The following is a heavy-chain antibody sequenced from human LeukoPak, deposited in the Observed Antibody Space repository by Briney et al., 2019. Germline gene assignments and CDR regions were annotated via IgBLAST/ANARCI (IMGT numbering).Heavy chain of an antibody. J-gene: IGHJ6*02. CDR2: IYYSGST. CDR1: GXSIXSXXXX. Sequence: SSETLSLTCTVSGXSIXSXXXXXXXXRQXXXXXLXWIGYIYYSGSTXYNPSLKSRVTISVDTSKNQFSLKLSSVTAADTAVYYCARDRYYYGMDVWGQGTTVTVSS. CDR3: ARDRYYYGMDV. V-gene: IGHV4-31*03.